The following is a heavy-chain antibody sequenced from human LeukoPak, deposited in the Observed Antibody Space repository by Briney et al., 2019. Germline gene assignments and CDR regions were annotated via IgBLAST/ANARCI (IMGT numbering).Heavy chain of an antibody. Sequence: SETLSLTCTVSGGSISSYYWGWIRQPPGKGLEWIGSIYYSGSTYYNPSLKSRVTISVDTSKKQFSLKLSSVTAADTAVYYCARGDCSSTICYSPMDVWGKGTTVTVSS. D-gene: IGHD2-2*01. CDR1: GGSISSYY. CDR2: IYYSGST. J-gene: IGHJ6*03. V-gene: IGHV4-39*07. CDR3: ARGDCSSTICYSPMDV.